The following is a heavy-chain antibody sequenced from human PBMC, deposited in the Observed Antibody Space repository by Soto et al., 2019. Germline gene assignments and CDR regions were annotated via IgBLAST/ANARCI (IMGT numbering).Heavy chain of an antibody. Sequence: SETLSLTCAVYGGSFSGYYWSWIRQPPGKGLEWIGEINHSGSTNYNPSLKSRVTISVDTSKNQFSLKLSSVTAADTAVYYCAGSSSGADYYYGMDVWGQGTTVTVS. CDR3: AGSSSGADYYYGMDV. J-gene: IGHJ6*02. D-gene: IGHD6-19*01. CDR2: INHSGST. CDR1: GGSFSGYY. V-gene: IGHV4-34*01.